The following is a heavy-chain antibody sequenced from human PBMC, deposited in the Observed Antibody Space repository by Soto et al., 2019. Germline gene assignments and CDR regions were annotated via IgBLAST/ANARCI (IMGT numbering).Heavy chain of an antibody. CDR3: ARDPYFDY. V-gene: IGHV3-30*04. Sequence: QVHLVESGGGVVQPGRSLRLSGEASGFTFNSYPIHWVRQPPGKGLEWGAVISYDGRNDYYGDSVRGRFTISRDNSKNTVYLQMNSLTPEDTAVYYCARDPYFDYWGQGTLVTVSS. CDR1: GFTFNSYP. J-gene: IGHJ4*02. CDR2: ISYDGRND.